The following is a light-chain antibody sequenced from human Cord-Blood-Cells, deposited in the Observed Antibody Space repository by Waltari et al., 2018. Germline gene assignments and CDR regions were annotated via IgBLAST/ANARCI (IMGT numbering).Light chain of an antibody. J-gene: IGLJ2*01. V-gene: IGLV3-19*01. CDR1: SLRSYY. CDR2: GKN. CDR3: NSRDSSGNHQVV. Sequence: SSELTQDPAVSVALGQTVRITCQGASLRSYYASWYQQKPGQAHVLVIYGKNNRPSGIPDRFSGSSSGNTASLTITGAQAEDEADYYCNSRDSSGNHQVVFGGGTKLTVL.